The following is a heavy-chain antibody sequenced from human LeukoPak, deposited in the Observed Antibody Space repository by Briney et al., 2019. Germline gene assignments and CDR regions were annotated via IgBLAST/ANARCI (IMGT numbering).Heavy chain of an antibody. CDR2: LRSDETDH. CDR3: GKHDSSSYY. V-gene: IGHV3-30*02. D-gene: IGHD3-22*01. J-gene: IGHJ4*02. Sequence: GGSLRLSCAASGFIFSTYGMHWVRQAPGKGLEWVAFLRSDETDHHYADSVQGRFTTSRDNSKSTLFPQMNSLRAEDTAVYFCGKHDSSSYYWGQGTLVTVSS. CDR1: GFIFSTYG.